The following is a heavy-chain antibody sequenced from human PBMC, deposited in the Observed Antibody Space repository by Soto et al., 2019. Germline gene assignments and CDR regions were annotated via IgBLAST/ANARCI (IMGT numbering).Heavy chain of an antibody. D-gene: IGHD3-22*01. CDR1: GFTFSSYA. CDR3: AREGSYDSSGPPGGY. Sequence: QVQLVESGGGVVQPGRSPRLSCAASGFTFSSYAMHWVRQAPGKGLEWVAVISYDGSNKYYADSVKGRFTISRDNSKNTLYLQMNSLRAEDTAVYYCAREGSYDSSGPPGGYWGQGTLVTVSS. CDR2: ISYDGSNK. J-gene: IGHJ4*02. V-gene: IGHV3-30-3*01.